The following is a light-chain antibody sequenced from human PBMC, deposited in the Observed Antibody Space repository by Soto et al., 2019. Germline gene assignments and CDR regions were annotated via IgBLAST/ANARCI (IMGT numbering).Light chain of an antibody. CDR2: AAP. CDR3: QQSYSTPRT. CDR1: QSISNY. V-gene: IGKV1-39*01. Sequence: DIQMTQSPSSLSASVGDRVTITCRASQSISNYLTRYQQKPGKAPNLLMYAAPSLQSGVPSRFSGSGSGTDFTLTISSLQPEDFATYYCQQSYSTPRTFGQGTKVEIK. J-gene: IGKJ1*01.